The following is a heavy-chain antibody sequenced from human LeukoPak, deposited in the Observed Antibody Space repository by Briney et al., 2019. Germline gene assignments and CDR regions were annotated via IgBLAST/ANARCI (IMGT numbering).Heavy chain of an antibody. V-gene: IGHV3-23*01. CDR2: ISSLGGST. Sequence: GGSLRLSCAASGFTFSSYAMSWVRQAPGKGLEWVSGISSLGGSTYYAESVKGRFTISRDNPKSTVYLHMNSLRAEDTAVYYCAKMWYCGGECYFDHWGQGTLVTVSS. D-gene: IGHD2-21*01. CDR1: GFTFSSYA. J-gene: IGHJ4*02. CDR3: AKMWYCGGECYFDH.